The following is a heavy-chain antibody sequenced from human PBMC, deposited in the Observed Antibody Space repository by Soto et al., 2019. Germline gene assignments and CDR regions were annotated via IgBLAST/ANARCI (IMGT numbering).Heavy chain of an antibody. Sequence: QVQLVESGGGVVQPGRSLRLSCAASGFTFSSYAMHWVRQAPGKGLEWVAVISYDGSNKYYADSVKGRFTISRDNSKNTLYLQMNSLRAEDTGVYYCARDPYGDYSQNWFDPWGQGTLVTVSS. CDR3: ARDPYGDYSQNWFDP. CDR2: ISYDGSNK. V-gene: IGHV3-30-3*01. D-gene: IGHD4-17*01. J-gene: IGHJ5*02. CDR1: GFTFSSYA.